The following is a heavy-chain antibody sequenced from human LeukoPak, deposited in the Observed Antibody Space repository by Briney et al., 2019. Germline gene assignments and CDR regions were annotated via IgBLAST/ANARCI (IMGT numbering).Heavy chain of an antibody. CDR3: ARDAAAPYLNNWYFDL. CDR1: GGSISSYY. D-gene: IGHD2/OR15-2a*01. CDR2: IYYSGST. J-gene: IGHJ2*01. V-gene: IGHV4-59*01. Sequence: SETLSLTCTVSGGSISSYYWSWIRQPPGKGLEWIGYIYYSGSTNYNPSLKSRVTISVDTSKNQFSLKLSSVTAADTAVYYCARDAAAPYLNNWYFDLWGRGTLVTVSS.